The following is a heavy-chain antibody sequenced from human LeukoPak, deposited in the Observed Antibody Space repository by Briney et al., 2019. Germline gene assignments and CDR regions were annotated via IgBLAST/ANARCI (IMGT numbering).Heavy chain of an antibody. V-gene: IGHV4-34*01. Sequence: SETLSLTCAVSGVSFNDYYWSWVRQTPGRGLEWIGEINHSGYTNDSPSLKSRVSLSIDTSTKQFSLHLRSVTAADTAVYYCARQREGRIAVAGTWGQGTPVTVSS. CDR2: INHSGYT. D-gene: IGHD6-19*01. CDR3: ARQREGRIAVAGT. J-gene: IGHJ4*02. CDR1: GVSFNDYY.